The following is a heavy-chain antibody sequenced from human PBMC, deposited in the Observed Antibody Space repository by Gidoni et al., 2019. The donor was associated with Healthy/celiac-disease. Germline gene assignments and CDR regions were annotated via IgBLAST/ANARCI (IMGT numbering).Heavy chain of an antibody. J-gene: IGHJ4*02. D-gene: IGHD3-9*01. CDR3: ATERSLTYYDILTGFDY. V-gene: IGHV1-24*01. CDR1: GYPLPESS. CDR2: FDPEDGET. Sequence: QVQLVQSGAEVKKPGASVKVSCKVSGYPLPESSMHWVRQAPGNGLEWMGGFDPEDGETIYAQKFQGRVTMTEDTSTDTAYMELSSLRSEDTAVYYCATERSLTYYDILTGFDYWGQGTLVTVSS.